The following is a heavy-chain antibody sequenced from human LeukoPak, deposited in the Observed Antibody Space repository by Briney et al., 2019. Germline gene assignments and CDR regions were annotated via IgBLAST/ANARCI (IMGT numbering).Heavy chain of an antibody. CDR2: ISSSGSTI. CDR3: ARAQGSAFDY. J-gene: IGHJ4*02. V-gene: IGHV3-48*04. CDR1: GFTFSSYS. D-gene: IGHD2-15*01. Sequence: GGSLRLSCAASGFTFSSYSMNWVRQAPGKGLEWVSYISSSGSTIYYADSVKGRFTISRDNAKNSLYLQMNSLRAEDTAVYYCARAQGSAFDYWGQGTLVTVSS.